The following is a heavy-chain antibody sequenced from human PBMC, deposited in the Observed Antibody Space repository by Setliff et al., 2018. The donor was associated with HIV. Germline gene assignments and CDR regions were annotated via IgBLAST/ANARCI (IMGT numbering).Heavy chain of an antibody. CDR2: IYYSGSS. V-gene: IGHV4-39*07. D-gene: IGHD3-10*01. J-gene: IGHJ5*02. CDR3: ARGHGSGSPANWFDP. Sequence: SETLSLTCTVSGGFISSSGYYWGWIRQPPGKGLEWIGIIYYSGSSYYNPSLKSRVTISVDTSKKQFSLKLSSVTAAYTAVYYCARGHGSGSPANWFDPWVQGALVTVSS. CDR1: GGFISSSGYY.